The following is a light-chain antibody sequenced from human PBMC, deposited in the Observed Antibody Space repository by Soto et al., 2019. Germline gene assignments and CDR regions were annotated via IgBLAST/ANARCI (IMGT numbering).Light chain of an antibody. V-gene: IGKV3D-15*01. CDR1: QSVSSY. CDR3: QQYDNWPPTLT. CDR2: GAS. Sequence: EIVLTQSPATLSVSPGETVTLSCRASQSVSSYLAWYQQKPGQAPRLLIYGASKKAGGVPDRFGGSGSGTEFTTTISSLQADDSAVYYYQQYDNWPPTLTFGGGTKVEIK. J-gene: IGKJ4*01.